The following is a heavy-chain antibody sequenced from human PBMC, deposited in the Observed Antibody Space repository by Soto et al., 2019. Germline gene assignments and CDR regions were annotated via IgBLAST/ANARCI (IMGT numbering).Heavy chain of an antibody. V-gene: IGHV1-46*01. D-gene: IGHD2-8*01. Sequence: QVQLVQSGAEVKKPGASVKVSCKASGYTFTSYYMHWVRQAPGQGLEWMGIINPSGGSTSYAQKFQGRVTMTRDTSTSTVYMELSSLRSEDTAVYYCARQARYCTNGVCSAYGMDVWGQGTTVTVYS. CDR1: GYTFTSYY. CDR3: ARQARYCTNGVCSAYGMDV. CDR2: INPSGGST. J-gene: IGHJ6*02.